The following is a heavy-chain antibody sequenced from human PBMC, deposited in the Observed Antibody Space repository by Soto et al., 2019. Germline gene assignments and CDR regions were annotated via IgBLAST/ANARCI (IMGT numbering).Heavy chain of an antibody. D-gene: IGHD3-22*01. CDR1: GFTFSSYS. V-gene: IGHV3-21*01. J-gene: IGHJ3*02. CDR2: VSSSSSYI. CDR3: ARGGGYYDTSGYNRDTFDM. Sequence: PXGSLRLSCAGTGFTFSSYSMNWVRQAPGKGLEWVSCVSSSSSYIFYADSVKGRFAISRDNAKDSLHLQMNSLRAEDTAVYYCARGGGYYDTSGYNRDTFDMWGQGKMVTVSS.